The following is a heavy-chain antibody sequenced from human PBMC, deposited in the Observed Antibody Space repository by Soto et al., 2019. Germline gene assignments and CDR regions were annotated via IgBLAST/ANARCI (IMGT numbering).Heavy chain of an antibody. D-gene: IGHD3-10*01. Sequence: PSETLSLTCTVSGGSVSSGDYFWSWLRQSPGKRLEWIAYIYYSGSTNYNPSLKSRATISVDTSKSQVSLTLTSMTAADAALYYCARYPNYYYYGFDVWGQGTEVTVS. CDR1: GGSVSSGDYF. V-gene: IGHV4-61*08. CDR2: IYYSGST. CDR3: ARYPNYYYYGFDV. J-gene: IGHJ6*02.